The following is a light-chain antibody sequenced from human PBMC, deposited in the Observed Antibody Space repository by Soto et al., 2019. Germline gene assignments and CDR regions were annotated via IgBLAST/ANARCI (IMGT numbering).Light chain of an antibody. CDR3: LQDYNYPLT. CDR2: AAS. Sequence: AIQMTQSPSSLSASVEDRVTITCRASQGIRHYLGWYQQKPGKAPKLLIYAASSLQSGVPSRFSGHGSGTDFTLTISSLQPEDFATYYGLQDYNYPLTFGGGTKVVIK. J-gene: IGKJ4*01. V-gene: IGKV1-6*01. CDR1: QGIRHY.